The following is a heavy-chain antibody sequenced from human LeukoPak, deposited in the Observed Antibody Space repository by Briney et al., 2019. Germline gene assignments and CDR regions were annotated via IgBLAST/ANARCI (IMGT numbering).Heavy chain of an antibody. D-gene: IGHD2-2*01. CDR2: ISYDGSNK. Sequence: GGSLRLSCAASGFTFSSYAMHWVRQAPGKGLEWVAVISYDGSNKYYADSVKGRFTISRDNSKNTLYLQMNSLRAEDTAVYYCARDGWSCSSTSCYPHYWGQGTLVTVSS. CDR3: ARDGWSCSSTSCYPHY. V-gene: IGHV3-30*04. CDR1: GFTFSSYA. J-gene: IGHJ4*02.